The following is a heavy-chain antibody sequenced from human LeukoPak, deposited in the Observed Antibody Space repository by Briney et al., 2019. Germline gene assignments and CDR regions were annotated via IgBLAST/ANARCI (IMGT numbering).Heavy chain of an antibody. Sequence: GGSLRLSCAASGFTFSSDAMSWVRQAPGKGLEWVSAISGSGGSTYYADSVKGRFTISRDNSKNTLYLQMNSLRAEDTAVYYCAKDKGYDFWTFFDYWGQGTLVTVCS. CDR3: AKDKGYDFWTFFDY. CDR2: ISGSGGST. V-gene: IGHV3-23*01. J-gene: IGHJ4*02. CDR1: GFTFSSDA. D-gene: IGHD3-3*01.